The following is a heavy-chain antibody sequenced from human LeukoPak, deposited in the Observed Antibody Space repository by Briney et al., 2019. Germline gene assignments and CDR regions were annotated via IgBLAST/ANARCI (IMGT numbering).Heavy chain of an antibody. CDR2: IKSKTDGGTT. V-gene: IGHV3-15*01. J-gene: IGHJ4*02. CDR1: GFTFSNAW. D-gene: IGHD2-2*01. Sequence: GGSLRLSCAASGFTFSNAWMSWVRQAPGKGLEWVGRIKSKTDGGTTDYAAPVKGRFTISRDDSKNTLYLQMNSLKTEDTAVYYCTTYGPRKSANCSSTSCPFGYWGQGTLVTVSS. CDR3: TTYGPRKSANCSSTSCPFGY.